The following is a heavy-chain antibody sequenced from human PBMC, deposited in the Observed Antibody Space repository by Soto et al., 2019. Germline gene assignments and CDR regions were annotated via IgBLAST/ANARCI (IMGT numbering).Heavy chain of an antibody. Sequence: SETLSLTCTVSGGSISSYYWSWIRQPPGKGLEWIGYIYYSGSTNYNPSLKSRVTISVDTSKNQFSLKLSSVTAAGTAVYYCASGRVQLWPIKHWGQGTLVTVSS. J-gene: IGHJ1*01. CDR3: ASGRVQLWPIKH. CDR1: GGSISSYY. CDR2: IYYSGST. D-gene: IGHD5-18*01. V-gene: IGHV4-59*01.